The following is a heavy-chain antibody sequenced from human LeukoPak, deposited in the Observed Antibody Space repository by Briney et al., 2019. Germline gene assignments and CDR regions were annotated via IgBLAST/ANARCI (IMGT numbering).Heavy chain of an antibody. D-gene: IGHD3-3*01. CDR2: IYYSGST. V-gene: IGHV4-59*01. J-gene: IGHJ4*02. Sequence: ETLSLTCTVSGGSISSYYWSWIRQPPGKGLEWIGYIYYSGSTNYNPSLKSRVTISVDTSKNQFSLKLSSVTAADTAVYYCARSVLRFLEWPFDYWGQGTLVTVSS. CDR1: GGSISSYY. CDR3: ARSVLRFLEWPFDY.